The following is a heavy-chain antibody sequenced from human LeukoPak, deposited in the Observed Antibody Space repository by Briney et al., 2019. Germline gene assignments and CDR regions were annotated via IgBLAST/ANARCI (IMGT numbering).Heavy chain of an antibody. J-gene: IGHJ5*02. CDR2: INHSGST. D-gene: IGHD4-11*01. Sequence: SEALSLTCAVYGGSFSGYYWSWIRQPPGKGLEWIGEINHSGSTNYNPSLKSRVTIPVDTSKNQFSLKLSSVTAADTAVHYCARGLSLGYSNYWAWGQGTLVTVSS. CDR1: GGSFSGYY. CDR3: ARGLSLGYSNYWA. V-gene: IGHV4-34*01.